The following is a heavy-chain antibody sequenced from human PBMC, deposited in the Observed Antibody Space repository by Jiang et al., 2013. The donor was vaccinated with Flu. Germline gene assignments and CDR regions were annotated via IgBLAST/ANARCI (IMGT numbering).Heavy chain of an antibody. J-gene: IGHJ4*02. V-gene: IGHV3-74*01. Sequence: VQLVESGGGLVQPGGSLRLSCAASGFTFRSYWMYWVRQAPGKGLVWVSRINSEGSSTNYADSVKGRFTISRDNTKNTLYLQMNSLRAEDTAVYYCVRVTGGSYWVSPIDFWGQGTLVNVSS. CDR3: VRVTGGSYWVSPIDF. CDR2: INSEGSST. D-gene: IGHD1-26*01. CDR1: GFTFRSYW.